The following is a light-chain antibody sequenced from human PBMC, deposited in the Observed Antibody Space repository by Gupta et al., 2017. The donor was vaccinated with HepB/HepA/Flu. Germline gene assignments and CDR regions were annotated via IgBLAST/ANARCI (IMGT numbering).Light chain of an antibody. J-gene: IGKJ3*01. CDR1: QSVSSY. Sequence: EIVLTQSPATLSLSPGERATLSCRASQSVSSYLAWYQQKLGQAPRLLIYDASNRATGVPARFSGSGSGTDFTLTISSLEPEDLAVYYCQQRSNWPPVVTFGPGTKVDI. CDR2: DAS. V-gene: IGKV3-11*01. CDR3: QQRSNWPPVVT.